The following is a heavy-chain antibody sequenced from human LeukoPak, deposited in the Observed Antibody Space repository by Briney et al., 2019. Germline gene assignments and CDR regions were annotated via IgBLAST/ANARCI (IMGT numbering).Heavy chain of an antibody. CDR1: GYSISSGYY. CDR3: ARNLRDYYDSSGSSHFDY. J-gene: IGHJ4*02. D-gene: IGHD3-22*01. V-gene: IGHV4-38-2*02. CDR2: IYHSGST. Sequence: SETLSLTCTVSGYSISSGYYWGWIRQPPGKGLEWIGSIYHSGSTYYNPSLKSRVTISVDTSKNQFSLKLSSVTAADTAVYYCARNLRDYYDSSGSSHFDYWGQGTLVTVSS.